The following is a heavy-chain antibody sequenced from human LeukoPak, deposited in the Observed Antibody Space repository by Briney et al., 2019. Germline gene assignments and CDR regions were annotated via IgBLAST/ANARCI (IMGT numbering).Heavy chain of an antibody. CDR3: ARDNPYGSGSYEYLSGLDV. J-gene: IGHJ6*02. Sequence: SETLSLTCTVSGGPISSYYWSWIRQPPVKGLEWIGYIYYSGSTNYNPSLKSRVTISVDTSKNQFSLKLSSVPAEDTAVYYCARDNPYGSGSYEYLSGLDVWGQGTTVTVSS. D-gene: IGHD3-10*01. V-gene: IGHV4-59*12. CDR1: GGPISSYY. CDR2: IYYSGST.